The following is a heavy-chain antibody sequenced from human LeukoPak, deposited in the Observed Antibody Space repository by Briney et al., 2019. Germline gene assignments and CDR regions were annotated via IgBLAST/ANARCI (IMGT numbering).Heavy chain of an antibody. CDR2: TSSSSSYI. D-gene: IGHD3-3*01. CDR1: GFTFSSYS. J-gene: IGHJ6*02. CDR3: ARDLGLTIFGVVIKSHYYYGMDV. V-gene: IGHV3-21*01. Sequence: GGSLRPFCAASGFTFSSYSMNWVRQAPGKGLEWVSSTSSSSSYIYYADSVKGRFTISRDNAKNSLYLQMNSLRAEDTAVYYCARDLGLTIFGVVIKSHYYYGMDVWGQGTTVTVSS.